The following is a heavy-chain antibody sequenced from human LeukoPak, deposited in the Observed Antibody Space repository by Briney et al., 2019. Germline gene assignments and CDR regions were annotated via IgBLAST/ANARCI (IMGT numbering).Heavy chain of an antibody. Sequence: GGSPRLSCAASGFTFSRYSMNWVRQAPGKGLEWVSSISSSSRYIYYADSVKGRFTISRDNAKNSLYLQTNGLRAEDTAVYYCARVERDCSGGSCYYYYYAMDVWGQGTTVTVSS. J-gene: IGHJ6*02. CDR1: GFTFSRYS. CDR3: ARVERDCSGGSCYYYYYAMDV. V-gene: IGHV3-21*01. CDR2: ISSSSRYI. D-gene: IGHD2-15*01.